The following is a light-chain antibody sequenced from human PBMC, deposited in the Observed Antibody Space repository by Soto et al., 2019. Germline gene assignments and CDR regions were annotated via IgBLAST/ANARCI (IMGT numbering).Light chain of an antibody. V-gene: IGKV3-15*01. J-gene: IGKJ1*01. CDR3: QQYYKLPWT. CDR2: GAS. CDR1: HSVSTN. Sequence: EIVLTQSPATLSVSPGERATLSCRASHSVSTNLAWCQQKPGQAPRLLIYGASTRATGIPARFSGSGSGTEFTLTISSLQSEDFAVYCCQQYYKLPWTFGQGTKVDI.